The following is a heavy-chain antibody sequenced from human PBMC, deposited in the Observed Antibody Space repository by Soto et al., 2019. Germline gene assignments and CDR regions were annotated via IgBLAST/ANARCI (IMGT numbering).Heavy chain of an antibody. CDR3: ARLGWDAIFEAARHFDY. J-gene: IGHJ4*02. D-gene: IGHD3-3*01. CDR1: GDSMSSSNYH. Sequence: SETLCLTWTVSGDSMSSSNYHWGWIRQPPGKGPEWIGSIYYSGSTYYNPSLKSRVTISIDTSKNQFSLKLTSVTAADTSVYYCARLGWDAIFEAARHFDYWGLGVLVTVSS. V-gene: IGHV4-39*01. CDR2: IYYSGST.